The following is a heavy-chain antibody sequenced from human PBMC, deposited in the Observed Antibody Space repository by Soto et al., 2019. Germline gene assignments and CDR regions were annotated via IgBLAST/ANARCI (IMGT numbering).Heavy chain of an antibody. Sequence: TSETLSLTCAVSGASFRPYFWSWVRQSPAMGLEWIGYIYYDGNTKYNPSLKSRATISIDTSNNRFSLSLVSVTAADTAIYYCTRQGPSRPFDYWGQGVRVTVSS. D-gene: IGHD6-13*01. J-gene: IGHJ4*02. CDR2: IYYDGNT. V-gene: IGHV4-59*08. CDR3: TRQGPSRPFDY. CDR1: GASFRPYF.